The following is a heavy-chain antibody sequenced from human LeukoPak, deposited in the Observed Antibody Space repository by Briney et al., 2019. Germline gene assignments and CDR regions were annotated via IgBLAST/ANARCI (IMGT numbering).Heavy chain of an antibody. J-gene: IGHJ3*02. V-gene: IGHV3-7*01. Sequence: PGGSLRLSCAASGFTFSSYWMSWVRQAPGKGLEWVANIKQDGSEKYYVDSVKGRFTISRDNAKNSLYLQMNSLRAEDTAVYYCAREMATITGNAFDIWGQGTMVTVSS. CDR3: AREMATITGNAFDI. CDR1: GFTFSSYW. CDR2: IKQDGSEK. D-gene: IGHD5-24*01.